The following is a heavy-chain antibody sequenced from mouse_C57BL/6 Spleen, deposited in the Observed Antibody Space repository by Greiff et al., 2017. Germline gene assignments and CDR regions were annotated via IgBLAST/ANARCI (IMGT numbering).Heavy chain of an antibody. V-gene: IGHV1-52*01. CDR3: AREYYDPLYYFDY. Sequence: QVQLQQPGAELVRPGSSVKLSCKASGYTFTSYWMHWVKQRPIQGLEWIGNIDPSDSETHYNQKFKDKATLTVDKSSSTAYMQLSSLTSEDSAVYYCAREYYDPLYYFDYWGQGTTLTVSS. CDR1: GYTFTSYW. J-gene: IGHJ2*01. D-gene: IGHD2-4*01. CDR2: IDPSDSET.